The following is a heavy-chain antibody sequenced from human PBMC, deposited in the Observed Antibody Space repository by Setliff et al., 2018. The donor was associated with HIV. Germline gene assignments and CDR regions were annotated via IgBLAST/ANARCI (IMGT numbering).Heavy chain of an antibody. CDR1: GGSISSYY. CDR3: ARIVRWELVATSTFFYYYMDV. Sequence: LSLTCTVSGGSISSYYWSWIRQPPGKGLEWIGYIYTSGSTNYNPSLKSRVTISVDTSKNQFSLDLSSVTAADTAVYYCARIVRWELVATSTFFYYYMDVWGKGTTVTVSS. D-gene: IGHD1-26*01. J-gene: IGHJ6*03. V-gene: IGHV4-4*08. CDR2: IYTSGST.